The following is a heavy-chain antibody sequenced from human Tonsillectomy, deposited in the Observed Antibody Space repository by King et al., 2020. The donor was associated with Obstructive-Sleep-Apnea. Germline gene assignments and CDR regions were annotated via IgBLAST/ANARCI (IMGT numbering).Heavy chain of an antibody. CDR1: GYTLSRYG. V-gene: IGHV7-4-1*02. CDR2: FNTNTGTP. D-gene: IGHD6-6*01. J-gene: IGHJ5*02. Sequence: QLVQSGSELKKPGASVKVSCRASGYTLSRYGINWVRQAPGQGLEWMGWFNTNTGTPAYAQGFTGRFVFSLDTSVSTAYMEISALTAGDTAIYYCARGPSSPIRFDPWGQGTLVTVSS. CDR3: ARGPSSPIRFDP.